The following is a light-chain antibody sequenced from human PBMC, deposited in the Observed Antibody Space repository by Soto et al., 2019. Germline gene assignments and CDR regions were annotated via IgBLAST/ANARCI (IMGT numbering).Light chain of an antibody. J-gene: IGLJ2*01. V-gene: IGLV1-44*01. CDR3: EAWDDSLYGAV. CDR2: NND. CDR1: SSNIGANP. Sequence: QSVLTQPPSASGTLGQRVTISCSGSSSNIGANPINWYQQLPGTAPKLLIYNNDQRPSGVPDRFSASKSGTSASLAISGLQSEDEADYYCEAWDDSLYGAVLGGGTKLTV.